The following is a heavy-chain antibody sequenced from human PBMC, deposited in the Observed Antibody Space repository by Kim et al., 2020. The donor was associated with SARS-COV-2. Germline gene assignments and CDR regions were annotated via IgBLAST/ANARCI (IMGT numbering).Heavy chain of an antibody. CDR2: ISWNSGSI. V-gene: IGHV3-9*01. D-gene: IGHD3-10*01. J-gene: IGHJ4*02. CDR1: GFTFGDYA. CDR3: AKDMEFGVAHGPLDY. Sequence: GGSLRLSCAASGFTFGDYAMHLVRQAPGKGMEWVSGISWNSGSIGYADSVKGRFTISRDNAKNSLYLQMNSLRAEDTALYYCAKDMEFGVAHGPLDYWGQGTLVTVSS.